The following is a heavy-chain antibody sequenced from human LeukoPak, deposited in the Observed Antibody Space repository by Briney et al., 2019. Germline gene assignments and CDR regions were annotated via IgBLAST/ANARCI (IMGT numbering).Heavy chain of an antibody. CDR3: ASSLRGVMDFDD. Sequence: SETLSLTCTVSGGSISSSSYYWGWIRQPPGKGLEWIGSIYYSGSTYYNPSLKSRVTISVDTSKNQFSLKLSSVTAADTAVYYCASSLRGVMDFDDWGQGTLVTVSS. D-gene: IGHD3-10*01. CDR2: IYYSGST. V-gene: IGHV4-39*01. CDR1: GGSISSSSYY. J-gene: IGHJ4*02.